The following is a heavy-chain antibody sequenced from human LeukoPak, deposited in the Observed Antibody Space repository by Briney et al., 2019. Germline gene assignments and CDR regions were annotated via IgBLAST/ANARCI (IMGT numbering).Heavy chain of an antibody. CDR1: GFTFSSYG. Sequence: GGSLRLSCAASGFTFSSYGMHWVRQAPGKGLEWVAVISYDGSNKYYADSVKGRFTISRDNSKNTLYLQMNSLRADDTAVYYCARESGYHGSGFDPWGQGTLVTVSS. D-gene: IGHD3-10*01. CDR2: ISYDGSNK. V-gene: IGHV3-30*03. CDR3: ARESGYHGSGFDP. J-gene: IGHJ5*02.